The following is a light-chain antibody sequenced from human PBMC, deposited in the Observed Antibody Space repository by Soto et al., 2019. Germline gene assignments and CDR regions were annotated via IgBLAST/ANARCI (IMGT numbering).Light chain of an antibody. Sequence: ETVMTQSPATLSVSPGESATLSCRASQSVGSNLAWYQQKPGQAPRLLIYAASTRAPGIPARFSGSGSGTEFTLTISSLQSEDFALYYCQQYKNWPPVTFGGGTKVEIK. V-gene: IGKV3-15*01. J-gene: IGKJ4*01. CDR3: QQYKNWPPVT. CDR2: AAS. CDR1: QSVGSN.